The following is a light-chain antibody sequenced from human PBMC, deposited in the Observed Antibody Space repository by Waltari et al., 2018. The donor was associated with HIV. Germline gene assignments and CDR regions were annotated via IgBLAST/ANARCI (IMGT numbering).Light chain of an antibody. CDR2: SNN. Sequence: QSVLAQPPSASGTPGQRVPISCSGSPSHIAGKTVSWYQQLPGTAPKLLIYSNNERPSGVPDRLSGSTSGTSASLVISGLQSEDEADYYCAAWDDSLKGGAFGTGTKVTVL. CDR1: PSHIAGKT. V-gene: IGLV1-44*01. CDR3: AAWDDSLKGGA. J-gene: IGLJ1*01.